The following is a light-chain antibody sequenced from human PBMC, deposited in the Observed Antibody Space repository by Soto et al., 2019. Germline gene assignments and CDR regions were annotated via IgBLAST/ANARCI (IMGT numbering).Light chain of an antibody. V-gene: IGLV1-40*01. CDR2: ANS. CDR1: SSNIGAGYD. J-gene: IGLJ2*01. CDR3: QSYDSSPSGSRV. Sequence: QSVLTQPPSVSGAPGQRVTISCTGSSSNIGAGYDVHWYQQLPGRSPKLLIYANSNRPSGVPDRFSGSKSGTSASLAITGLQAEDEADYYCQSYDSSPSGSRVFGGGTNLTVL.